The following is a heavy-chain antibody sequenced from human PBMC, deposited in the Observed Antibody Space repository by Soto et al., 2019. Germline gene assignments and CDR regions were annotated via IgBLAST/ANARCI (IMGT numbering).Heavy chain of an antibody. CDR2: LYSGGNT. D-gene: IGHD3-3*02. CDR3: ARDSENTELAPLSFDY. CDR1: GFTIRSNY. J-gene: IGHJ4*02. Sequence: EVQLVQSGGGLIQPGGSLRLSCATPGFTIRSNYMSWVRQAPGKGLEWVSVLYSGGNTYYADSVKGRFTISRENSKDTLYLQRNGLRTEDTAVYYCARDSENTELAPLSFDYWGQGTLVTASP. V-gene: IGHV3-53*01.